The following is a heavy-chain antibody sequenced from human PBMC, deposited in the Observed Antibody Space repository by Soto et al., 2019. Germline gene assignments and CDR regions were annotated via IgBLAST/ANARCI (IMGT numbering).Heavy chain of an antibody. CDR3: ARAYYYDSSGYKNFDY. CDR2: INHSGST. V-gene: IGHV4-34*01. Sequence: KTSETLSLTCAVYGGSFSGYYLSWIRQPPGKGLEWIGEINHSGSTNYNPSLKSRVTISVDTSKNQFSLKLSSVTAADTAVYYCARAYYYDSSGYKNFDYWGQGTLVTVSS. J-gene: IGHJ4*02. CDR1: GGSFSGYY. D-gene: IGHD3-22*01.